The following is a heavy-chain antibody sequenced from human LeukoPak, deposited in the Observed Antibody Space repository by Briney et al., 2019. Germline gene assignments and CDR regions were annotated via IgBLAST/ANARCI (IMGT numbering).Heavy chain of an antibody. CDR2: ISSSSSYI. CDR3: ARGGDYYDFWSGYYNDY. Sequence: PGGSLRLSCAASGFTFSSYSMNWVRQAPGKGLEWVSSISSSSSYIYYADSVKGRFTISRDNAKNSLYLQMNSLRAEDTAVYYCARGGDYYDFWSGYYNDYWGQGTLVTVS. J-gene: IGHJ4*02. V-gene: IGHV3-21*01. CDR1: GFTFSSYS. D-gene: IGHD3-3*01.